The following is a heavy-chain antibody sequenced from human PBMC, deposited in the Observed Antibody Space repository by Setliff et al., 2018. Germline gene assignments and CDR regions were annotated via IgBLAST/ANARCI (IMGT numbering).Heavy chain of an antibody. J-gene: IGHJ6*03. V-gene: IGHV1-69*02. CDR2: INPNSGGT. Sequence: SVKVSCKASGGTFSSYTISWVRQAPGQGLEWMGWINPNSGGTNYVEKFQGRVTITADKSTSTAYMELSRLTSEDTAVYYCALEYSNSSPTVYYYMDVWGKGTTVTVSS. CDR1: GGTFSSYT. D-gene: IGHD6-6*01. CDR3: ALEYSNSSPTVYYYMDV.